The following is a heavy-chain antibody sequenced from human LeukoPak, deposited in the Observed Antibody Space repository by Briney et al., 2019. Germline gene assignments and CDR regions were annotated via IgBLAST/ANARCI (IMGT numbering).Heavy chain of an antibody. D-gene: IGHD3-3*01. CDR2: INPNSGGT. CDR3: ARVGQMDYDFWSGYFNWFDP. J-gene: IGHJ5*02. CDR1: GYTFTGYY. Sequence: ASVKVSCKASGYTFTGYYMHWVRQAPGQGLEWMGWINPNSGGTNYAQTFQGRVTMTRDTSISTAYMELSRLRSDDTAVYYCARVGQMDYDFWSGYFNWFDPWGQGTLVTVSS. V-gene: IGHV1-2*02.